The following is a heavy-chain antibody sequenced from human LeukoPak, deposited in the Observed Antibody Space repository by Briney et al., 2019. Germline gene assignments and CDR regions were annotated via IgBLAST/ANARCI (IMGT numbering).Heavy chain of an antibody. CDR2: ISAFTGNT. CDR1: GYTFTTYG. Sequence: ASVKVSCRTSGYTFTTYGISWVRQAPGQGLEYMGWISAFTGNTNYAQKFQGRVAMTMDTSTSTVEMELRSLKFDDTAVYFCARLSYDGEGYWGQGTLVIVSS. CDR3: ARLSYDGEGY. D-gene: IGHD3-10*01. V-gene: IGHV1-18*01. J-gene: IGHJ4*02.